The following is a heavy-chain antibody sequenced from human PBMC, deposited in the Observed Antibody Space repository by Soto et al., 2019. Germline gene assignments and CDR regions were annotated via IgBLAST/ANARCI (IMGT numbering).Heavy chain of an antibody. D-gene: IGHD3-16*01. CDR2: SYYSGTT. CDR1: GGSINFYY. J-gene: IGHJ2*01. Sequence: QVQLQESGPGLVKPSETLSLTCTVSGGSINFYYWNWIRQPPGKGLEWIGHSYYSGTTNYNPSLESRVMISIETSKNQFSLNLQSVTPADTAVYYCARGWGKYFDFWGRGTLVTVSS. CDR3: ARGWGKYFDF. V-gene: IGHV4-59*01.